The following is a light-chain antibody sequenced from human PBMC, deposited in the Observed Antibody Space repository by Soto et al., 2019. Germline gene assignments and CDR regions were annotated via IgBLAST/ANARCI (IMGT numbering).Light chain of an antibody. CDR1: QSVNSDF. J-gene: IGKJ1*01. CDR2: GAS. CDR3: QQYGISPRT. V-gene: IGKV3-20*01. Sequence: DIVLTQSPGTLSLSPGERATLSCRASQSVNSDFLAWYQQKPGQAPSLLIYGASSRAPGIPDRFTGSGSGTDFSLTISRLEPEDFAVYYCQQYGISPRTFGQGTKVEIK.